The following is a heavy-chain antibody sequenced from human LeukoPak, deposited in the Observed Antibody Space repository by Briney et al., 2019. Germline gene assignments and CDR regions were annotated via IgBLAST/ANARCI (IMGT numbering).Heavy chain of an antibody. V-gene: IGHV3-23*01. Sequence: GGTLRLSCAASGFTFSSYGMSWVRQAPGKGLEWVSAISGSGGSTYYADSVKGRFTISRDNSKNTLYLQMNSLRPEDTAVYYCTKGRHDSSGYNDYWGQGTLVTVSS. CDR2: ISGSGGST. CDR1: GFTFSSYG. CDR3: TKGRHDSSGYNDY. D-gene: IGHD3-22*01. J-gene: IGHJ4*02.